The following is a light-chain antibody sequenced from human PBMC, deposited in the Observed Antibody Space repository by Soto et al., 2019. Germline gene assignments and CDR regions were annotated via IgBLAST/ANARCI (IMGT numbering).Light chain of an antibody. CDR3: SSFTTSYFYV. CDR1: SSTVGGFNV. Sequence: QSALTQPASVSGSPGQSITISCTGTSSTVGGFNVVSWYQQHPGKAPKVIIYEGIKRPSGISNRFSGSNSGSTASLTISGLQAEDEANYYCSSFTTSYFYVFGPGTKVTVL. V-gene: IGLV2-14*02. J-gene: IGLJ1*01. CDR2: EGI.